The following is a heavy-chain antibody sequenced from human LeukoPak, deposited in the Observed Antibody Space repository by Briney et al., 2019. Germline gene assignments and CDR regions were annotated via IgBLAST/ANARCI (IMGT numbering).Heavy chain of an antibody. CDR1: GGSISSSSYY. D-gene: IGHD6-13*01. J-gene: IGHJ4*02. V-gene: IGHV4-39*01. Sequence: SETLSLTCTVSGGSISSSSYYWGWIRQPPGKGLEWIGSIYYSGSAYYNPSLKSRVTISVDTSKNQFSLKLSSVTAADTAAYYCARNPIPAGSSSSWYAYRNPASLDYWGQGTLVTVSS. CDR3: ARNPIPAGSSSSWYAYRNPASLDY. CDR2: IYYSGSA.